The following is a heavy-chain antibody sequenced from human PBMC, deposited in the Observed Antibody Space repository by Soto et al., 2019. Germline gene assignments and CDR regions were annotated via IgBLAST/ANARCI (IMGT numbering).Heavy chain of an antibody. CDR2: ISGSGGST. V-gene: IGHV3-23*01. J-gene: IGHJ4*02. Sequence: GGSMILSCAAAGFTFRSYARSWVRQAPGKGLEWVSAISGSGGSTYYADSVKGRFTISRDNSKNTLYLQMNSLRAEDTAVYYCAKDLDALSSGWYFDYWGQGTLVTVST. CDR3: AKDLDALSSGWYFDY. D-gene: IGHD6-19*01. CDR1: GFTFRSYA.